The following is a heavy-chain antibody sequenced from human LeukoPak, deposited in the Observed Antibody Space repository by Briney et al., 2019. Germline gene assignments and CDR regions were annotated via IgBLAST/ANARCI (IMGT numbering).Heavy chain of an antibody. CDR1: GYSFTGYY. J-gene: IGHJ5*02. CDR3: ATTSSTWYNWFDP. V-gene: IGHV1-2*06. D-gene: IGHD6-13*01. CDR2: INPNSGGT. Sequence: SVKVSSKASGYSFTGYYMHWVRQAPGQGLEWMARINPNSGGTNYAQKFQGRVTMTRDTSISTAYMKLSRLRSDDTAVYYCATTSSTWYNWFDPWGQGTLVTVSS.